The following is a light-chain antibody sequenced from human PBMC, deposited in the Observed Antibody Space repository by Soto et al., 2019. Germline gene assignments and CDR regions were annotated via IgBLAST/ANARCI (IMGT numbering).Light chain of an antibody. CDR3: QQYGSSGT. J-gene: IGKJ1*01. CDR1: QSVGNN. Sequence: ELVLTQSPATQSLSPGERATLSCRASQSVGNNLAWYQQKPGQAPGLLIYEASTRATGLPDRFSGSGSGTDFTLTISRLEPEDFAVYYCQQYGSSGTFGQGTKVDIK. V-gene: IGKV3-20*01. CDR2: EAS.